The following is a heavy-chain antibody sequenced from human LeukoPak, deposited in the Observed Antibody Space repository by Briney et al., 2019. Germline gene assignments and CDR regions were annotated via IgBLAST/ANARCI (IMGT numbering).Heavy chain of an antibody. CDR2: ISYRTSHI. D-gene: IGHD6-13*01. CDR3: GRAFPPLRTAAAGDY. J-gene: IGHJ4*02. CDR1: GFTFSDCD. Sequence: PGGSLRLSCTASGFTFSDCDMNWFRQAPGKGLEWVSSISYRTSHIYYADSVKGRFTISRDNAKNSLYLLMDSLRAEDTAVYFCGRAFPPLRTAAAGDYWGQGTLVTVSS. V-gene: IGHV3-21*01.